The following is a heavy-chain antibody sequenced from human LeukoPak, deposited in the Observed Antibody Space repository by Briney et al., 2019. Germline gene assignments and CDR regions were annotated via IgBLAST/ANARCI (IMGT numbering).Heavy chain of an antibody. CDR3: ARVPHVYYDSSGSSFDY. Sequence: SETLSLTCTVSGGSISSGSYYWSWIRQPAGKGLEWIGRIYTSGSTNYNPSLKSRVTISVDTSKNQFSLKLSSVTAADTAVYYCARVPHVYYDSSGSSFDYWGQETLVTVSS. J-gene: IGHJ4*02. CDR2: IYTSGST. D-gene: IGHD3-22*01. CDR1: GGSISSGSYY. V-gene: IGHV4-61*02.